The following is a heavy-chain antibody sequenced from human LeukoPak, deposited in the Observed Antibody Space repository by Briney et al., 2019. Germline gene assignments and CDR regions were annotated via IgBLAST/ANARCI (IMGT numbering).Heavy chain of an antibody. D-gene: IGHD2-15*01. CDR3: ASDPCTGGTCYWYFDY. CDR2: IIPNSGAT. J-gene: IGHJ4*02. Sequence: ASLKVSCKASGYTFSGYYIHWVRQAPGQGLEWMGWIIPNSGATSFAQKFQGRVTMTRNTSISTAYMELSSLRSDDTAVYFCASDPCTGGTCYWYFDYWGQGSLVTVS. CDR1: GYTFSGYY. V-gene: IGHV1-2*02.